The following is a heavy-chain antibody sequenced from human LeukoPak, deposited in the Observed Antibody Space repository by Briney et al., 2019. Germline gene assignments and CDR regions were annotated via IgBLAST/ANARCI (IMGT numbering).Heavy chain of an antibody. CDR1: GYTLTELS. CDR3: ATPGYYFDY. Sequence: ASVKVSCKVSGYTLTELSMHWVRQAPGKGLEWMGGFDPGDGERIYAQKFQGRVTMTEDTSTDTAYMELSSLRSEDTAEYYCATPGYYFDYWGQGTLVTVSS. CDR2: FDPGDGER. D-gene: IGHD6-25*01. J-gene: IGHJ4*02. V-gene: IGHV1-24*01.